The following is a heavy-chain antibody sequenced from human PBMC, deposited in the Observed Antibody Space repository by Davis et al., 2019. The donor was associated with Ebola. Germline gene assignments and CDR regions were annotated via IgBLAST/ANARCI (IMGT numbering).Heavy chain of an antibody. CDR3: ARGLYWPNYYYYGMDV. V-gene: IGHV3-53*01. CDR1: GFTVSSNY. D-gene: IGHD2-8*02. CDR2: IYSGGST. J-gene: IGHJ6*02. Sequence: GGSLRLSCAASGFTVSSNYMSWVRQAPGKGLEWVSVIYSGGSTYYADSVKGRFTISRDNSKNTLYLQMNSLRAEDTAVYYCARGLYWPNYYYYGMDVWGQGTTVTVSS.